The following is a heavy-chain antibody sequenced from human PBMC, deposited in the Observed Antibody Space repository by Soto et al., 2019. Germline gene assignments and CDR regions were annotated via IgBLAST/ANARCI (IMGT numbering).Heavy chain of an antibody. D-gene: IGHD1-26*01. CDR3: ARGDRYSGSFSDYFDP. CDR2: IYESGRT. Sequence: PSETLSLTCIVSGASISTGGYSWSWIRQPPGKGQEWIGYIYESGRTYYKPSLKSRASISMDKSRNQFSVRLTSVTAADTAVYFCARGDRYSGSFSDYFDPWGQGTLVTVS. J-gene: IGHJ5*02. CDR1: GASISTGGYS. V-gene: IGHV4-30-2*01.